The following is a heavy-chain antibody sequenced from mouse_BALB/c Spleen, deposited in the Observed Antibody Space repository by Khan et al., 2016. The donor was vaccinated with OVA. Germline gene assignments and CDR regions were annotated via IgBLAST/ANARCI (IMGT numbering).Heavy chain of an antibody. J-gene: IGHJ4*01. Sequence: EVQLVESGPGLVKPSQSLSLTCTVTGYSITSDYAWNWIRQFPGNKLEWMGYISYSGSTTYNPFFKSRISITRDTSKDQFFLQLKSVTSEDTATSYCSSEVGRYYALDYWGQGTSVTVSS. CDR2: ISYSGST. V-gene: IGHV3-2*02. CDR1: GYSITSDYA. CDR3: SSEVGRYYALDY. D-gene: IGHD1-3*01.